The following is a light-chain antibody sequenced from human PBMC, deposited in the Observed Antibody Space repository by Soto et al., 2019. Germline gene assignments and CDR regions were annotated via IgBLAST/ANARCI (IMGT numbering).Light chain of an antibody. CDR2: DVS. CDR1: SSDVGGYDH. J-gene: IGLJ1*01. CDR3: SSYTTSNTRQIV. Sequence: QSALTQPASVSGCPGQSITICCTGTSSDVGGYDHVSWYQHHPGKAPKLLIYDVSNRPSGVSNRFSGSKSDNTASLTISGLQPEDEADYYCSSYTTSNTRQIVFGTGTKVTVL. V-gene: IGLV2-14*03.